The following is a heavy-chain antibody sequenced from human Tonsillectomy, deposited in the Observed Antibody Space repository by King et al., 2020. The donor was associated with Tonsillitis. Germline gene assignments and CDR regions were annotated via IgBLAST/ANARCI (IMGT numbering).Heavy chain of an antibody. J-gene: IGHJ4*02. CDR1: GGSINSSTYS. V-gene: IGHV4-39*07. CDR2: IYYSGST. D-gene: IGHD6-19*01. Sequence: QLQESGPGLVKPSETLSLTCTVSGGSINSSTYSWGWIRQPPGKGLEWIGTIYYSGSTYYNPSLKNRVTISVDTSKNQFSLKLSSVTAADTAVYYCARGIYSSGWFFDYWGQGTLVTVSS. CDR3: ARGIYSSGWFFDY.